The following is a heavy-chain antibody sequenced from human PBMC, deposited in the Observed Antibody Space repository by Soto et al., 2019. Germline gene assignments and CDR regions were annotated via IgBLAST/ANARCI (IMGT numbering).Heavy chain of an antibody. J-gene: IGHJ4*02. D-gene: IGHD5-12*01. CDR1: GGTFSSYA. Sequence: QVQLVQSGAEVRQPASSVKVSCKTSGGTFSSYAISWVRQAPGQGLEWMGGIVPIVDTSTYAQKVQGRVTITADESTSTVYMELSSLRSDDTAVYYCVSVVAIPGYPDNWGQGTLVTVSS. CDR2: IVPIVDTS. V-gene: IGHV1-69*12. CDR3: VSVVAIPGYPDN.